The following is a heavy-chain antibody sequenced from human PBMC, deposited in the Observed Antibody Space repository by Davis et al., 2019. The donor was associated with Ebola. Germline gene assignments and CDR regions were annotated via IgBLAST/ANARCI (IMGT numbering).Heavy chain of an antibody. Sequence: GESLKISCKGSGYSFTSYWIGWVRQMPGKGLEWMGIIYPGDSDTRYSPSFQGQVTISADKSISTAYLQWDSLRASDTAIYYCATLPFCTGGTCYRGLDAWGQGTLVTVSS. CDR3: ATLPFCTGGTCYRGLDA. J-gene: IGHJ5*02. V-gene: IGHV5-51*01. D-gene: IGHD2-8*02. CDR1: GYSFTSYW. CDR2: IYPGDSDT.